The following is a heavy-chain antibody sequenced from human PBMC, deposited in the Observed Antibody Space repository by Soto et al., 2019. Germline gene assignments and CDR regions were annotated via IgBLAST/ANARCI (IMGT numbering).Heavy chain of an antibody. CDR3: VGGRDYDY. V-gene: IGHV4-4*02. CDR1: SGSITTSVL. D-gene: IGHD1-26*01. CDR2: IAHDSHT. J-gene: IGHJ4*02. Sequence: SETLSLTCDVSSGSITTSVLWTWVRQFPGKGLEWIGEIAHDSHTNYNPSLSGRVTMSVDLSNSQFSLNVASVTAADTAVYFCVGGRDYDYWGQGTLVTVSS.